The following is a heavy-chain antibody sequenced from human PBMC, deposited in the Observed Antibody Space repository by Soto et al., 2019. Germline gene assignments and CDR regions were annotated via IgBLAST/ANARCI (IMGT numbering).Heavy chain of an antibody. Sequence: QVQLVQSGAEVKKPGASVKVSCKASGYTFTSHGFNWVRQAPGHGLEWMGWINAYSGDIKYAQQLQGRVTMTTDTSTSTAYMELRSLRSDDTAVYYCARGPGNYNHLDVWGKGTTVTVSS. CDR2: INAYSGDI. V-gene: IGHV1-18*01. CDR3: ARGPGNYNHLDV. CDR1: GYTFTSHG. J-gene: IGHJ6*04. D-gene: IGHD1-7*01.